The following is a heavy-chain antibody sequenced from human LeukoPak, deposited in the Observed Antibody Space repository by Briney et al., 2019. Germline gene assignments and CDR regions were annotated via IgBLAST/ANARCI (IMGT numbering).Heavy chain of an antibody. CDR1: GFIFSNSG. Sequence: GGSLRLSCVASGFIFSNSGMQWVRQAPGKGLEWVAFIRYDASNRFYADSVKGRSTISRDNSKSTVYLEMNSLRAEDTAVYYCAKDSRYSGSSGNFDYWGQGTLVTVSS. J-gene: IGHJ4*02. CDR3: AKDSRYSGSSGNFDY. D-gene: IGHD1-26*01. CDR2: IRYDASNR. V-gene: IGHV3-30*02.